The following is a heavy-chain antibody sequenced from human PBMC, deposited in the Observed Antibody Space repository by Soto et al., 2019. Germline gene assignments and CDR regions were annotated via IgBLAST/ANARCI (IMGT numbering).Heavy chain of an antibody. J-gene: IGHJ4*02. CDR3: AKTGFWSDYRVADF. V-gene: IGHV4-39*01. Sequence: PSETLSLTCTVSGGSISSSSSYWGWIRQPPGKGLEWIGSIHYSGSTYYNPSLKSRITIAVDTSKNQFSMKLSSVTAAYTAVYFCAKTGFWSDYRVADFWGQGTLVTVSS. CDR2: IHYSGST. CDR1: GGSISSSSSY. D-gene: IGHD3-3*01.